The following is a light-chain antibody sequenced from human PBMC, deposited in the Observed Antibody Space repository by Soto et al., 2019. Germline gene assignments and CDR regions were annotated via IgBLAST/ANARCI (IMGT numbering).Light chain of an antibody. J-gene: IGLJ1*01. V-gene: IGLV2-8*01. Sequence: QSVLTQPPSASGSPGQSVTISCTGTISDVGGYNYVSWYQQHPGKAPKLMIYEVSKRPSGVPDRFSGSKTGNTASLTVSGLQAEDEADYYCSSYAGSNNYVFGTGTKATV. CDR1: ISDVGGYNY. CDR2: EVS. CDR3: SSYAGSNNYV.